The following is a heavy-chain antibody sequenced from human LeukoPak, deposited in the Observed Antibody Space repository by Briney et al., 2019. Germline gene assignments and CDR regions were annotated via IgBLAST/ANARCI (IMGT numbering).Heavy chain of an antibody. CDR1: GGSFSGYY. D-gene: IGHD6-13*01. V-gene: IGHV4-34*01. CDR3: ARAIWVSGSWYGDAFDI. CDR2: INHSGST. J-gene: IGHJ3*02. Sequence: SETLSLTCAVYGGSFSGYYWSWFRQPPGKGLEWIGEINHSGSTNYNPSLKSRVTISVDTSKNQFSLKLSSVTAADTAVYYCARAIWVSGSWYGDAFDIWGQGTMVTVSS.